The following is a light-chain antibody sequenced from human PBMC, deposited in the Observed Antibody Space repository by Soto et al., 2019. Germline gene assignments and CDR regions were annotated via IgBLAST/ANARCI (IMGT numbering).Light chain of an antibody. CDR2: GTY. Sequence: EIVMTQSPATLSVSPGERATLSCRASQSVSSNLAWYQQKPGQAPRLLIYGTYIWATGIPARFSGSGSGTEFTLTISSLQSEDFAVYYCQQYNNWPPLTFGGGTKVEIK. J-gene: IGKJ4*01. CDR1: QSVSSN. CDR3: QQYNNWPPLT. V-gene: IGKV3D-15*01.